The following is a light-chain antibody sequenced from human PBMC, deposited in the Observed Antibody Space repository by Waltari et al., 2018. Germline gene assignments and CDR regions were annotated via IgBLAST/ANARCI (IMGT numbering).Light chain of an antibody. CDR1: QSVNRW. V-gene: IGKV1-5*03. CDR2: EAS. Sequence: DIQMTQSPSTLSASVGDRVTITCRASQSVNRWLALYQQKPGKAPELLIYEASSLESGVPSRFSGSGSGKEFTLTISSLQPDDFGTYYCQQYVNYWTFGQGTKVEIK. J-gene: IGKJ1*01. CDR3: QQYVNYWT.